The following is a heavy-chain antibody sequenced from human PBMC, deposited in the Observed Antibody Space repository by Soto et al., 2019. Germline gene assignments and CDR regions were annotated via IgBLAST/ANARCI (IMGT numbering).Heavy chain of an antibody. D-gene: IGHD2-2*01. CDR3: ARGVVPAARGAFDI. CDR1: GFTFSSYG. V-gene: IGHV3-33*01. CDR2: IWYDGSNK. J-gene: IGHJ3*02. Sequence: GGSLRLSCAASGFTFSSYGMHWVRQAPGKGLEWVAVIWYDGSNKYYADSVKGRLTISRDNSKNTLYLQMNSLRAEDTAVYYCARGVVPAARGAFDIWGQGTMVTVSS.